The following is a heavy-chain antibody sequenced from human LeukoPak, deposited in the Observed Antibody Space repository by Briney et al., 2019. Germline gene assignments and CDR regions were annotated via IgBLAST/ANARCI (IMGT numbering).Heavy chain of an antibody. CDR2: IGTAGDT. Sequence: PGGSLRLSCAASGFTFKSYDMHWARQAAGEGLEWVSAIGTAGDTYYPGSVKGRFTISRENAKNSLYLQMNSLRAGDTAVYYCARGGRGSSWFDNWGQGTLVTVSS. J-gene: IGHJ4*02. CDR3: ARGGRGSSWFDN. V-gene: IGHV3-13*01. D-gene: IGHD6-13*01. CDR1: GFTFKSYD.